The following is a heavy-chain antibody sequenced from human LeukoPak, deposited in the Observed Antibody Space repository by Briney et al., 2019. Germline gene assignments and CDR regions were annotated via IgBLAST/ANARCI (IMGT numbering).Heavy chain of an antibody. Sequence: GGSLRLSCAASGFTFSSYSMNWVRQAPGKGLEWVAFVRYDGSNKYYADSVKGRFTISRDNSKNKLYLQMNSLRAEDTAVYYCAKELGIGAAQEAFDIWGQGTMVTVSS. V-gene: IGHV3-30*02. D-gene: IGHD6-13*01. CDR1: GFTFSSYS. CDR2: VRYDGSNK. J-gene: IGHJ3*02. CDR3: AKELGIGAAQEAFDI.